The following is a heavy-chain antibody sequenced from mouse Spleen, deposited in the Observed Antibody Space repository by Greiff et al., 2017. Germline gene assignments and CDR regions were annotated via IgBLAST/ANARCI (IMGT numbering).Heavy chain of an antibody. CDR3: ARHYYGSSYAFYWYFDV. D-gene: IGHD1-1*01. Sequence: EVKVVESGGDLVKPGGSLKLSCAASGFTFSSYGMSWVRQTPDKRLEWVATISSGGSYTYYPDSVKGRFTISRDNAKNTLYLQMSSLKSEDTAMYYCARHYYGSSYAFYWYFDVWGTGTTVTVSS. V-gene: IGHV5-6*01. CDR2: ISSGGSYT. CDR1: GFTFSSYG. J-gene: IGHJ1*03.